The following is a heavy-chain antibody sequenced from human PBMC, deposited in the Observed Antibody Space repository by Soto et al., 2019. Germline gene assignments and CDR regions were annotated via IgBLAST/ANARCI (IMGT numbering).Heavy chain of an antibody. CDR1: GFTFSSHG. D-gene: IGHD1-26*01. V-gene: IGHV3-30*18. CDR3: AQPPVFQWAELSR. Sequence: QVQLVESGGGVVQPGRSLRLSCAASGFTFSSHGMHWVRQAPGKGPEWVAVIGYDGNNTYYADSVKGRFTISRDNSKNKLYLLTSSRSADETAVYYCAQPPVFQWAELSRWGQGTLVTVSS. CDR2: IGYDGNNT. J-gene: IGHJ4*02.